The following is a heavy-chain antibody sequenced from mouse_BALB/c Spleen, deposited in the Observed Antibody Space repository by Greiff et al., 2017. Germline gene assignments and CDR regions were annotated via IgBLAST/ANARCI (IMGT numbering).Heavy chain of an antibody. CDR1: GFNIKDTY. CDR2: IDPANGNT. J-gene: IGHJ4*01. CDR3: ARYYGSSHYAMDY. D-gene: IGHD1-1*01. V-gene: IGHV14-3*02. Sequence: VQLKQSGAELVKPGASVKLSCTASGFNIKDTYMHWVKQRPEQGLEWIGRIDPANGNTKYDPKFQGKATITADTSSNTAYLQLSSLTSEDTAVYYCARYYGSSHYAMDYWGQGTSVTVSS.